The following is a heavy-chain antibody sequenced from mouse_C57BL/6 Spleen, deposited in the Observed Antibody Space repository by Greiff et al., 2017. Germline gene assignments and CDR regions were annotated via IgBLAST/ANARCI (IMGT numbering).Heavy chain of an antibody. CDR1: GYTFPSYW. D-gene: IGHD4-1*01. V-gene: IGHV1-55*01. J-gene: IGHJ3*01. Sequence: VQLQQPGAELVKPGASVKMSCKASGYTFPSYWITWVKQRHGLGLAWIGDLYPGSCCTNYTEKFKSKATLTVDTSSTTATMQLSSLTSDDSAVYYCARYGGPLAGVCAYWGQGTLGTVSA. CDR2: LYPGSCCT. CDR3: ARYGGPLAGVCAY.